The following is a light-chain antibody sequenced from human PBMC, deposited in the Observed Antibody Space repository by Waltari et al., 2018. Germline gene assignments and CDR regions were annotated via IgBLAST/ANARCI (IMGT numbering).Light chain of an antibody. V-gene: IGLV1-44*01. J-gene: IGLJ2*01. CDR1: GSNIGSNT. CDR2: TND. Sequence: QSVLTQPPSASGTPGQRVSISCSGSGSNIGSNTVNWYQQLPGTAPKLLIYTNDQRPPGVPDRFAGSNAGTSASLAISGLQSEDEAEYHCAVWDDSLNGPLFAGGTKLTVL. CDR3: AVWDDSLNGPL.